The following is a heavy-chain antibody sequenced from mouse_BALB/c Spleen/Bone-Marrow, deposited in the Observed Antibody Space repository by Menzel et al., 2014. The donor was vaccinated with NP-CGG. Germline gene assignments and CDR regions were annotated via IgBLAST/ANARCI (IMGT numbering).Heavy chain of an antibody. CDR2: ISSGSSTI. Sequence: DVMLVESGGGLVQPGGSLKLSCAASGFTFSSFGMHWVRQAPEKGLEWVAYISSGSSTIYYADTLKGRFTISRDNPKNTLFLQMTSLRSEDAAMYYCARSRLRGYSFDYWGQGTTLTVSS. CDR3: ARSRLRGYSFDY. J-gene: IGHJ2*01. V-gene: IGHV5-17*02. D-gene: IGHD3-2*02. CDR1: GFTFSSFG.